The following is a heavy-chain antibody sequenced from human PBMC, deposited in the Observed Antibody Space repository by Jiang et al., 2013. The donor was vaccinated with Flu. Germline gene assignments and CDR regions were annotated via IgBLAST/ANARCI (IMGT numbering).Heavy chain of an antibody. CDR2: VYRSGST. V-gene: IGHV4-38-2*01. J-gene: IGHJ4*02. CDR3: ARISFGDYTRTRGXPT. Sequence: LEWIGSVYRSGSTYYNLALKSRVIISLDTSKNQVSLKLSSVSAEDTAVYYCARISFGDYTRTRGXPTWGQGTLVTVSS. D-gene: IGHD4-17*01.